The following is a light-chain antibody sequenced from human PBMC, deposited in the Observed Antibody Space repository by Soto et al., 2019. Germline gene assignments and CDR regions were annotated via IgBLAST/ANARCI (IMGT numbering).Light chain of an antibody. J-gene: IGLJ1*01. CDR3: TSYASGSAYV. CDR2: DVS. Sequence: SALTQPPSVSGSPGQSVAISCTGTSSDVGGYNRVSWYQQAPGKAPKLLIYDVSNRPSGGSTRFSGSKSGITTSLTISGLHAEDEAVYYCTSYASGSAYVFGPVTKVAV. V-gene: IGLV2-18*02. CDR1: SSDVGGYNR.